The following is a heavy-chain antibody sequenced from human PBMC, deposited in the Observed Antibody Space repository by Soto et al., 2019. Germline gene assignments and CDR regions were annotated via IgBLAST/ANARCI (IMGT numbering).Heavy chain of an antibody. Sequence: SGTTLVNPTHTLTLTCTFSGFSLSTSGMCVSWIRQPPGKALEWLALIDWDDDKYYSTSLKTRLTISKDTSKNQVVLTMTNMDPVDTATYYCARFSRYRPYYGMDVWGQGTTVTVSS. CDR1: GFSLSTSGMC. CDR2: IDWDDDK. D-gene: IGHD5-18*01. V-gene: IGHV2-70*01. CDR3: ARFSRYRPYYGMDV. J-gene: IGHJ6*02.